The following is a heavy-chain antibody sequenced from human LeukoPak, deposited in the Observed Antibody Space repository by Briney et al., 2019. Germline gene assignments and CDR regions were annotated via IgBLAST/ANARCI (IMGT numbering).Heavy chain of an antibody. CDR2: IKQDGSEK. D-gene: IGHD3-3*01. Sequence: GGSLRLSCAASGFTFSSYWMSWVRQAPGKGLEWVANIKQDGSEKYYVDSVKGRFTISRDNAKNSLYLQINSLRAEDTAVYYCARDSHYDFWSGNFDYWGQGALVTVSS. CDR3: ARDSHYDFWSGNFDY. J-gene: IGHJ4*02. V-gene: IGHV3-7*01. CDR1: GFTFSSYW.